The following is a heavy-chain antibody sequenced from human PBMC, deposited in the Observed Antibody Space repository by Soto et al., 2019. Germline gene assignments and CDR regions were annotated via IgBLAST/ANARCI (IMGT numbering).Heavy chain of an antibody. D-gene: IGHD6-13*01. CDR1: GYTFTTYG. J-gene: IGHJ4*02. Sequence: QVQLVQSGAEVKKPGASVKVSCKASGYTFTTYGISWVRQAPGQGLEWMGWISAYSGSTNFAQKLQGRVTMTTDTSTTTAYMELRSLTSDDTAVYYCARDFTKSSSWPYYFDYWGQGTLVTVSS. V-gene: IGHV1-18*01. CDR3: ARDFTKSSSWPYYFDY. CDR2: ISAYSGST.